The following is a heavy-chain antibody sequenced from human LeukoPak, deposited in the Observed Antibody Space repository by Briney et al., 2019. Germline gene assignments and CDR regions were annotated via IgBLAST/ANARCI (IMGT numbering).Heavy chain of an antibody. CDR3: ASGKLWFGFY. J-gene: IGHJ4*02. D-gene: IGHD5-18*01. V-gene: IGHV3-23*01. CDR1: GFTFSNYA. Sequence: QPGGSLRLSCAVSGFTFSNYAMSWVRQAPGKGLEWVSAISGSGGSTYYADSVKGRFTISRDNSKNTLYLQMNSLRAEDTAVYYCASGKLWFGFYWGQGTLVTVSS. CDR2: ISGSGGST.